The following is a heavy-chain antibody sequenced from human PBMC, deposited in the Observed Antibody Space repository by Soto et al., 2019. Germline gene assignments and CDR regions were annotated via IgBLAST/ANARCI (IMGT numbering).Heavy chain of an antibody. Sequence: SETLSLTCSVSGGSVTGNCWSWVRQPPGKGLEWIGCIDYNGRAHYNPSLTSRVSMSLDTSNNHFSLKLSSMTAADTAMYYCARGPDHSKVGYWGQGTLVTVSS. CDR2: IDYNGRA. CDR1: GGSVTGNC. V-gene: IGHV4-59*02. CDR3: ARGPDHSKVGY. D-gene: IGHD4-4*01. J-gene: IGHJ4*02.